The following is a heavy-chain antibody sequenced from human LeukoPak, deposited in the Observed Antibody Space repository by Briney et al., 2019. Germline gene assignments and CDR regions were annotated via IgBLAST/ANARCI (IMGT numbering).Heavy chain of an antibody. CDR1: GGTFSKYA. D-gene: IGHD5-12*01. J-gene: IGHJ5*02. CDR3: ARAQAGNYDWPLDL. Sequence: GASVKVSCKASGGTFSKYALSWVRQAPGQGLEWMGAIISFLDTSNYPPKFQDRVTITTDESTSTAYMDLSSLRSDDTAVYYCARAQAGNYDWPLDLWGQGTLVTVSS. CDR2: IISFLDTS. V-gene: IGHV1-69*05.